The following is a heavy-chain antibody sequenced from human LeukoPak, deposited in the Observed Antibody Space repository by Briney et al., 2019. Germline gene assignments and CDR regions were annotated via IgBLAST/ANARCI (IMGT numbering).Heavy chain of an antibody. D-gene: IGHD3-10*01. V-gene: IGHV4-34*01. CDR2: INHSGST. CDR1: GGSFSGYY. CDR3: ARALRGVIIRSFWFDP. Sequence: SETLSLTCAVYGGSFSGYYWSWLRQPPGKGLEWIGEINHSGSTNYNPSLKSRVTISVDTSKNQFSLKLSSVTAADTAVYYCARALRGVIIRSFWFDPWGQGTLVTVSS. J-gene: IGHJ5*02.